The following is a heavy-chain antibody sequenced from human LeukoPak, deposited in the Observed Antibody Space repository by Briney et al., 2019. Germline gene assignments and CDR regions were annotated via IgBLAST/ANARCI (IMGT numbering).Heavy chain of an antibody. CDR1: GFTFSNYG. CDR3: AKRGELVSKDFDC. CDR2: ISFSGANT. V-gene: IGHV3-23*01. J-gene: IGHJ4*02. D-gene: IGHD3-10*01. Sequence: GGTLRLSCAASGFTFSNYGMSWVRQAPGKGLEWVSAISFSGANTYYADSVKGRFTISRDNSKNTLYLQMNSLRAEDTAVYYCAKRGELVSKDFDCWDQGTLVTVSS.